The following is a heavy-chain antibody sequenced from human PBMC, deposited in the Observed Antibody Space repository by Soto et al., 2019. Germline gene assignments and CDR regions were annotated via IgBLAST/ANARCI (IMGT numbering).Heavy chain of an antibody. CDR3: ARISSGWYYGWRDY. CDR2: INHSGST. CDR1: GGSFSGYY. D-gene: IGHD6-19*01. J-gene: IGHJ4*02. V-gene: IGHV4-34*01. Sequence: QVQLQQWGAGLLKPSETLSLTCAVYGGSFSGYYWSWIRQPPGKGLEWIGEINHSGSTNYNPSLKSRVTISVDTSKNQFSLKLSSVTAADTAVYYCARISSGWYYGWRDYWGRGTLVTVSS.